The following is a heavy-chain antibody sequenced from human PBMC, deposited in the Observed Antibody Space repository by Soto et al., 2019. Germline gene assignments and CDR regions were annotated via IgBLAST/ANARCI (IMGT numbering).Heavy chain of an antibody. Sequence: ASVKVSCKASGYTFTSYGISWVRQAPGQGLEWMGWISAYNGNTNYAQKLQGRVTMTTDTSTSTAYMELRSLRSDDTAVYYCARDETYHITMIVVVIPFDYWGQGTLVTVSS. CDR2: ISAYNGNT. CDR3: ARDETYHITMIVVVIPFDY. J-gene: IGHJ4*02. CDR1: GYTFTSYG. V-gene: IGHV1-18*04. D-gene: IGHD3-22*01.